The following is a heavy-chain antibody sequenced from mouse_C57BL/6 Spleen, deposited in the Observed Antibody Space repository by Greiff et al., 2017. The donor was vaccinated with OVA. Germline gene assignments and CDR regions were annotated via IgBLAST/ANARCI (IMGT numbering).Heavy chain of an antibody. D-gene: IGHD1-1*01. J-gene: IGHJ2*01. CDR1: GFNIKDYY. CDR3: TTWGTTVVATDY. Sequence: VQLQQSGAELVRPGASVKLSCTASGFNIKDYYMHWVKQRPEQGLEWIGRIDPEDGDTEYAPKFQGKATMTADTSSKTAYLQLSSLTSEDTAVYYCTTWGTTVVATDYWGQGTTLTVSS. CDR2: IDPEDGDT. V-gene: IGHV14-1*01.